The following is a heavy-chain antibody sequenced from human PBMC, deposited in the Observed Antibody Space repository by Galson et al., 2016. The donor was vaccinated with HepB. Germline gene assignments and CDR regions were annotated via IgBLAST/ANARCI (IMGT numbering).Heavy chain of an antibody. V-gene: IGHV3-21*01. Sequence: SLRLSCAASGFTFTRYTMNWVRQSPGKGLEWVSSISGGSSYKYYADSVKGRFTISRDNSENSLYLQMNSLRAEDTAIYFCARTPGYSRTWYDAFEFWGPGTIVTGSS. D-gene: IGHD6-13*01. CDR3: ARTPGYSRTWYDAFEF. J-gene: IGHJ3*01. CDR2: ISGGSSYK. CDR1: GFTFTRYT.